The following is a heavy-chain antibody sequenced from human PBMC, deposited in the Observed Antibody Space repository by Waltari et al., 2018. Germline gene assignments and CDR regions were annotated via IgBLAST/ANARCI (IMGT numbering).Heavy chain of an antibody. J-gene: IGHJ4*02. Sequence: EVQLEESGGGLVQAGGSLKLSCAASGFTFVCSVIHWVRQAPGKGLVWVSRINGDGSSTSYADSVKGRFTISRDNAKNTLYLQMNSLRAEDTAVYYCSRDLQHGDFGRGRDYWGQGTLVTVSS. CDR2: INGDGSST. CDR1: GFTFVCSV. V-gene: IGHV3-74*01. D-gene: IGHD4-17*01. CDR3: SRDLQHGDFGRGRDY.